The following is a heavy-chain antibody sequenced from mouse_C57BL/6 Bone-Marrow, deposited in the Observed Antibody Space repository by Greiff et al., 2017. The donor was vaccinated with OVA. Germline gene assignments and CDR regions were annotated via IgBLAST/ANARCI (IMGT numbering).Heavy chain of an antibody. J-gene: IGHJ4*01. CDR2: ISTGGGST. D-gene: IGHD4-1*01. Sequence: EVQGVESGGGLVQPGGSLKLSCAASGFTFSDYYMYWVRQTPEKRLEWVAYISTGGGSTYYPDTVKGRFTISRDNATNPLFLQMSRLKSEDTARYYCARHRLGNYAMDYWGQGTSVTVSS. CDR3: ARHRLGNYAMDY. CDR1: GFTFSDYY. V-gene: IGHV5-12*01.